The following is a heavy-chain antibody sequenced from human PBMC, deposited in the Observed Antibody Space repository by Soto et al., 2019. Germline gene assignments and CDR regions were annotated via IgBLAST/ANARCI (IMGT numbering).Heavy chain of an antibody. CDR1: GFTFSSHG. Sequence: EVQLLESGGGLVQRGGSLRLSCAASGFTFSSHGMSWVRQAPGKGLEWVSTVTNSGISTYYADSVKGRFTISRDNSRNTLSLQMNSLTAEDTAMYYCAKDTFSSWQHDYWGQGTLVTVSS. V-gene: IGHV3-23*01. CDR2: VTNSGIST. CDR3: AKDTFSSWQHDY. J-gene: IGHJ4*02. D-gene: IGHD6-13*01.